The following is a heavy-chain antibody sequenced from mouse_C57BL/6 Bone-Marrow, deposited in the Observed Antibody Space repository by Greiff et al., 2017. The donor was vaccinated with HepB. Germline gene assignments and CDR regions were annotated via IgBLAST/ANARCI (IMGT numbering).Heavy chain of an antibody. CDR3: AKGGWLLGYAIDY. D-gene: IGHD2-3*01. V-gene: IGHV2-5*01. J-gene: IGHJ4*01. Sequence: VQLVESGPGLVQPSQSLSITCTVSGFSLTSYGVHWVRQSPGKGLEWLGVIWRGGSTDYNAAFMSRLSITKDNAKSQVFFKMNSLQADDTAIYYCAKGGWLLGYAIDYWGQGTSVTVSS. CDR1: GFSLTSYG. CDR2: IWRGGST.